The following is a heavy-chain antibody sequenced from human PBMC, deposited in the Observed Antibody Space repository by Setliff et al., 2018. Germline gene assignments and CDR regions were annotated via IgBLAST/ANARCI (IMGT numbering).Heavy chain of an antibody. D-gene: IGHD1-1*01. V-gene: IGHV3-11*01. CDR3: STKGVPGT. CDR1: GFIFSDYY. Sequence: PGGSLRLSCAASGFIFSDYYMSWIRQTPGKGLEWVAYISRGATTTYYTDSVKGRFTISRDDGKNSLYLQMNSLRAEDTAVYYCSTKGVPGTGGQGTRVTVS. CDR2: ISRGATTT. J-gene: IGHJ4*02.